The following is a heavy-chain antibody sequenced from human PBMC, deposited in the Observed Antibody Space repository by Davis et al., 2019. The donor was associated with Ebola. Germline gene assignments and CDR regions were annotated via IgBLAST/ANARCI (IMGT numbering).Heavy chain of an antibody. V-gene: IGHV4-34*09. CDR3: AREYSSGWGPFDP. CDR2: IYYSGST. CDR1: GGSFSGYY. D-gene: IGHD6-19*01. J-gene: IGHJ5*02. Sequence: LRLSCAVYGGSFSGYYWSWIRQPPGKGLEWIGYIYYSGSTYYNPSLKSRVTISVDTSKNQFSLKLSSVTAADTAVYYCAREYSSGWGPFDPWGQGTLVTVSS.